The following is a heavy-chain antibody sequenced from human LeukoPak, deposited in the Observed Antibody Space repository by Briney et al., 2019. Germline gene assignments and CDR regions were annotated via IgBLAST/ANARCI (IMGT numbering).Heavy chain of an antibody. V-gene: IGHV4-59*08. D-gene: IGHD1-14*01. CDR3: ARQGQTNGFDI. J-gene: IGHJ3*02. CDR1: GGSISTYY. CDR2: IYNSGST. Sequence: PSETLSLTCSVSGGSISTYYWSWIRQPPGKGLEWIGCIYNSGSTNYNPSLKSRVTISLDTSKNQFSLNLRSVTAADTAVFYCARQGQTNGFDIWGQGTMVTVSS.